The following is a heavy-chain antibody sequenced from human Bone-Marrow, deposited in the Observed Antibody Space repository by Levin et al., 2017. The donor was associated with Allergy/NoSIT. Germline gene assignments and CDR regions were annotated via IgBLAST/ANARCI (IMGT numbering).Heavy chain of an antibody. CDR2: TYYRSKWYN. CDR3: ASSTIFGVVPYYYYGMDV. CDR1: GDSVSSNSAA. D-gene: IGHD3-3*01. J-gene: IGHJ6*02. Sequence: SQTLSLTCAISGDSVSSNSAAWNWIRQSPSRGLEWLGRTYYRSKWYNDYAVSVKSRITINPDTSKNQFSLQLNSVTPEDTAVYYCASSTIFGVVPYYYYGMDVWGQGTTVTVSS. V-gene: IGHV6-1*01.